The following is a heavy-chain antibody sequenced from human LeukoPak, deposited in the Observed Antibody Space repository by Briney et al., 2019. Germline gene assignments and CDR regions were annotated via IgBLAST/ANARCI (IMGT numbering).Heavy chain of an antibody. D-gene: IGHD3-16*02. V-gene: IGHV1-69*13. CDR2: VIPIFGTA. CDR3: ARDGGQHLGVIDY. J-gene: IGHJ4*02. Sequence: ASVKVSCKASGGTFSSYAISWVRQAPGQGLEWMGGVIPIFGTANYAQKFQGRVTITSDESTSTAYMELSRLRSDDTAVYYCARDGGQHLGVIDYWGQGTLVTVSS. CDR1: GGTFSSYA.